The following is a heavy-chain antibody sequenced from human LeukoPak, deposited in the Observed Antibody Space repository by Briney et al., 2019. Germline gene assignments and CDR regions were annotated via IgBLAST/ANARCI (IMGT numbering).Heavy chain of an antibody. J-gene: IGHJ3*02. CDR1: GFTFSSYT. CDR2: ISYSSSYI. V-gene: IGHV3-21*01. CDR3: ARDLYCSSTSCTDAFDI. Sequence: SGGSLRLSCAASGFTFSSYTMNWVRQAPGKGLEWVSSISYSSSYIYYADPVKGRFTISRDNAKNSLYLQMNTLRAEDTAVYYCARDLYCSSTSCTDAFDIWGQGTMVTASS. D-gene: IGHD2-2*01.